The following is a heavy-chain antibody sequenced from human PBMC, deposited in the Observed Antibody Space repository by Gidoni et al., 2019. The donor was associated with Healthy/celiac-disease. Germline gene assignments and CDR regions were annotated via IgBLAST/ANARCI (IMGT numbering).Heavy chain of an antibody. CDR1: GGSISSYY. D-gene: IGHD5-18*01. J-gene: IGHJ4*02. CDR2: IYYSGST. CDR3: ARGPSYGYFR. V-gene: IGHV4-59*01. Sequence: QVQLQESGPGLVKPSETLSLTCTVSGGSISSYYWSWIRQPPGKGLEWIGYIYYSGSTNYNPSLKSRVTISVDTSKNQFSLKLSSVTAADTAVYYCARGPSYGYFRWGQGTLVTVSS.